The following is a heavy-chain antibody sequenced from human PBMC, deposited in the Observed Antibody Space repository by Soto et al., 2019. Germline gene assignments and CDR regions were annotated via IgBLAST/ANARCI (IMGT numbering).Heavy chain of an antibody. CDR3: ARSRHCSGGSCPGSYYYYGMDV. V-gene: IGHV4-59*01. CDR1: GGSISSYY. Sequence: SETLSLTCTVSGGSISSYYWSWIRQPPGKGLEWIGYIYYSGSTNYNPSLKSRVTISVDTSKNQFSLKLSSVTAADTAVYYCARSRHCSGGSCPGSYYYYGMDVWGQGTTVTVSS. CDR2: IYYSGST. J-gene: IGHJ6*02. D-gene: IGHD2-15*01.